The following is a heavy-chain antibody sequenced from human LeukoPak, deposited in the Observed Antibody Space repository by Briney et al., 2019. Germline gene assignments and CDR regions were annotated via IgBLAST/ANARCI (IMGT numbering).Heavy chain of an antibody. J-gene: IGHJ4*02. Sequence: SETLSLTCTVSGGSISSGSYYWDWIRQPPGKGLEWIGTFYHGGSTYYNPSLKSRVTISVHTSKNQFSLKLSSVTAADTAVYYCARRGRIQLWLLNGHFDYWGQGTLVTVSS. CDR2: FYHGGST. D-gene: IGHD5-18*01. CDR1: GGSISSGSYY. CDR3: ARRGRIQLWLLNGHFDY. V-gene: IGHV4-39*07.